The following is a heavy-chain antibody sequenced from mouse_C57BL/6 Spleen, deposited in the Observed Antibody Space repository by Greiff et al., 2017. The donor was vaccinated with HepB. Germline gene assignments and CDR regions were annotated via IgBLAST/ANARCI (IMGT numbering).Heavy chain of an antibody. J-gene: IGHJ1*03. V-gene: IGHV1-82*01. D-gene: IGHD1-1*01. Sequence: VQLQQSGPELVKPGASVKISCKASGYAFSSSWINWVKQRPGKGLEWIGRIYPGDGDTNYNGKFKGKATLTADKSSSTAYMQLSSLTSEDSAVYFCARRGGSSYGYFDVWGTGTTVTVSS. CDR1: GYAFSSSW. CDR2: IYPGDGDT. CDR3: ARRGGSSYGYFDV.